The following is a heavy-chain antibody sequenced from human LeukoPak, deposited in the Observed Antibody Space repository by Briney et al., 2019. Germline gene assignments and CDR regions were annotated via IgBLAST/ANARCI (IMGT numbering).Heavy chain of an antibody. CDR2: ISGSGGST. CDR3: AKDDYYDSSGSYRH. CDR1: GFTFSSYA. V-gene: IGHV3-23*01. J-gene: IGHJ4*02. Sequence: GGSLRLSCAASGFTFSSYAMSWVRQAPGKGLEWVSAISGSGGSTYYADSVKGRFTISRDNSKNTLYLQMNSLRAEDTALYYCAKDDYYDSSGSYRHWGQGTLVTVSS. D-gene: IGHD3-22*01.